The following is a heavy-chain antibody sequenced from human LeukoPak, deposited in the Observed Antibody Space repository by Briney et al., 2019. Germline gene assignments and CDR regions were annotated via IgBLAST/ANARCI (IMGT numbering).Heavy chain of an antibody. CDR2: IYIDDNT. V-gene: IGHV3-66*01. CDR3: ASRYSIYFDY. J-gene: IGHJ4*02. Sequence: GGSLRLSCAASGFTVSGNYMTWVRQAPGKGLEWVSVIYIDDNTYYADSVKGRFTISRDNSKNTLYLQMNSLRAEDTAVYYCASRYSIYFDYWGQGTLVTVSS. D-gene: IGHD4-11*01. CDR1: GFTVSGNY.